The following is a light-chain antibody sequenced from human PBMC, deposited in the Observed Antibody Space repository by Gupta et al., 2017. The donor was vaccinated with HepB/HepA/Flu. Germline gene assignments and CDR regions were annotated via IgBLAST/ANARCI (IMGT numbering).Light chain of an antibody. J-gene: IGKJ4*01. CDR3: QQLNSYPLT. CDR2: AAS. V-gene: IGKV1-9*01. CDR1: QGISSY. Sequence: DIQLTQSPSFLSASVGDRVTITCRASQGISSYLAWYQQKPGKAPKLLIYAASTLQSGVPSRFSGSESGTEFTLTIRSLQPEDFATYYCQQLNSYPLTFGGGTKVEIK.